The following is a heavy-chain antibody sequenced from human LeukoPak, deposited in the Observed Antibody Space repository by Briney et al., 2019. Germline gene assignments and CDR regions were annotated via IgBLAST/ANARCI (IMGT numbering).Heavy chain of an antibody. D-gene: IGHD2-2*02. CDR2: VKEYESEK. V-gene: IGHV3-7*01. J-gene: IGHJ5*02. CDR3: ARDLRCSSTSCYTEGWFDP. CDR1: GFTISTYW. Sequence: ESLTLSCAVSGFTISTYWMSWIRQAPRPGLDWVANVKEYESEKYYVDSVKDRFTISRDNAKNSLYLQMNSLRAEDTAVYYCARDLRCSSTSCYTEGWFDPWGQGTLVTVSS.